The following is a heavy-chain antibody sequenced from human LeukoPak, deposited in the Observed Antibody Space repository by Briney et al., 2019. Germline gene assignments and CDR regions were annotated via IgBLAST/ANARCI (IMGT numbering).Heavy chain of an antibody. Sequence: GGSLRLSFAASGFTFSSYAMSWVRQAPGKGLEWVSAISITVGGTYYADSVKGRFTISRDNSKNTLYLQMNSLSAEDTAVYYCAKRSHMLGATNPSYYFDHWGQGTLVTVSS. CDR3: AKRSHMLGATNPSYYFDH. CDR1: GFTFSSYA. V-gene: IGHV3-23*01. CDR2: ISITVGGT. J-gene: IGHJ4*02. D-gene: IGHD1-26*01.